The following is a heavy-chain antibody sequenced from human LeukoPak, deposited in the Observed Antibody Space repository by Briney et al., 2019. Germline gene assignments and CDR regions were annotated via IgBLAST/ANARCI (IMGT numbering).Heavy chain of an antibody. CDR1: GFAFSNYA. J-gene: IGHJ3*01. V-gene: IGHV3-23*01. CDR3: GRDLNGDYVGAFDF. D-gene: IGHD4-17*01. Sequence: PGGSLRLSCAASGFAFSNYAMTWVRQAPGKGLEWVSSIRGSGGGTDYADSVKGRFTSSRDNSKNTLYLQMNSLRAEDTAVYYCGRDLNGDYVGAFDFRGQGTMVTVSS. CDR2: IRGSGGGT.